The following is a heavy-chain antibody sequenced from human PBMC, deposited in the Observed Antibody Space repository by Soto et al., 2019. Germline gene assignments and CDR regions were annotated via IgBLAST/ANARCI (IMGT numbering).Heavy chain of an antibody. V-gene: IGHV4-31*03. CDR2: SYYRGST. Sequence: QVQLQESGPGLVKPSQTLALTCTVSGGSISSGGYYWSWIRQHPVKGLEWIGYSYYRGSTYYNPSLKSRVTISVDTSKNQFYLKLSSVTAADTAAYYCARASTSYYDSSGYVIDYWGQGPLVSVSS. CDR1: GGSISSGGYY. D-gene: IGHD3-22*01. CDR3: ARASTSYYDSSGYVIDY. J-gene: IGHJ4*02.